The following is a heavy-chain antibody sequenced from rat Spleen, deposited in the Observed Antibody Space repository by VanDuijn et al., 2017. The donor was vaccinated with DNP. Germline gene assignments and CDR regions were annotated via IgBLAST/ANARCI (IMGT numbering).Heavy chain of an antibody. V-gene: IGHV2-72*01. CDR1: GVSPDSIA. J-gene: IGHJ2*01. D-gene: IGHD1-4*01. CDR2: MWAGGNT. CDR3: ARGIPEFDY. Sequence: QGQLEESGPGLMQPSETLSLTCTVSGVSPDSIALGWIRQPPGKGLVWMGTMWAGGNTNYNSAFQSRLTISRDTSKSQVFLKMNSLQTEDTATYYCARGIPEFDYWGQGVMVTVSS.